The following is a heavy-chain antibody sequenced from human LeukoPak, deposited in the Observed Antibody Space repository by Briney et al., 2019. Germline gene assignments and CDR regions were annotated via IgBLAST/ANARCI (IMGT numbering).Heavy chain of an antibody. V-gene: IGHV3-23*01. CDR1: GFTFSNYA. D-gene: IGHD3-9*01. CDR2: ITGSGGNT. CDR3: AKWGDYDVLTGYYVSDY. Sequence: GGSLRLSCAASGFTFSNYAMSWVRQAPGKGLEWVSAITGSGGNTYYADSVKGRFTISRDNSKNTVFLQMNSLRAEDTAVYYCAKWGDYDVLTGYYVSDYWGQGTLVTVSA. J-gene: IGHJ4*02.